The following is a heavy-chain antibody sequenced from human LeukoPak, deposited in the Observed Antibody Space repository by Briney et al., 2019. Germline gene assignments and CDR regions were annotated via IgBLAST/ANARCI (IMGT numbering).Heavy chain of an antibody. D-gene: IGHD5-24*01. J-gene: IGHJ4*02. CDR3: ARDHRDGFLDY. Sequence: GGSLRLSCAASGFTFSDYYMDWVRQAPGKGLEWVSSISSSSTIYYADSVKGRFTISRDNAKNSLYLQMNSLRAEDTAVYYCARDHRDGFLDYWGQGTLVTVSS. CDR2: ISSSSTI. CDR1: GFTFSDYY. V-gene: IGHV3-69-1*01.